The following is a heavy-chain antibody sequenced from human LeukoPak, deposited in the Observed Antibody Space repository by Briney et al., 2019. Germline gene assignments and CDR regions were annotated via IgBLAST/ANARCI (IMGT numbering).Heavy chain of an antibody. CDR2: IKQDGSEK. CDR1: GFTFSSYW. J-gene: IGHJ6*04. Sequence: GGSLRLSCAASGFTFSSYWMSWVRQAPGKGLEWVANIKQDGSEKYYVDSVKDRFTISRDNAKNSLYLQMNSLRAEDTAVYYCARDSSSWYGGDYYGMDVWGKGTTVTVSS. D-gene: IGHD6-13*01. CDR3: ARDSSSWYGGDYYGMDV. V-gene: IGHV3-7*03.